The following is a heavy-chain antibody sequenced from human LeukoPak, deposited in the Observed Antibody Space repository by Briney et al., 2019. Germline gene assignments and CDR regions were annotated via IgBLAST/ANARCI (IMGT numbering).Heavy chain of an antibody. CDR2: ISGGGPVT. V-gene: IGHV3-23*01. CDR1: GFTFSSYA. Sequence: PGGSLRLCCAASGFTFSSYAMSWVRQAPGKGLECVSAISGGGPVTYYTDSVKGRFTISRDNSKNTLYLEMNSLRAEDTAVYYCARRGSSGWYDYWGQGTLVTVSS. J-gene: IGHJ4*02. D-gene: IGHD6-19*01. CDR3: ARRGSSGWYDY.